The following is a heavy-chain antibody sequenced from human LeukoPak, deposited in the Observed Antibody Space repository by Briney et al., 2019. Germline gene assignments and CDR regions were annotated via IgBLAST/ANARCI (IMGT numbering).Heavy chain of an antibody. J-gene: IGHJ3*02. D-gene: IGHD6-19*01. CDR1: GFTFSSYS. Sequence: PGGSLRLSCAASGFTFSSYSMNWVRQAPGKGLEWVSAISGSGGSTYYADSVKGRFTISRDNSKNTLYLQMNSLRAEDTAVYYCARALFYSSGWTSDAFDIWGQGTMVTVSS. CDR3: ARALFYSSGWTSDAFDI. V-gene: IGHV3-23*01. CDR2: ISGSGGST.